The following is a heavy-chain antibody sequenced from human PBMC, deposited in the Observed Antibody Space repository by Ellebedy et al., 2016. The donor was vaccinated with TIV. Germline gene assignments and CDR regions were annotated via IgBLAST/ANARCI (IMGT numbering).Heavy chain of an antibody. CDR1: GGTFSSYA. Sequence: AASVKVSCKASGGTFSSYAISWVRQPPGQGLEWMGRIIPILGIANYAQKFQGRVTITADKSTIKAYMELSSLRSEDTAVYYCARDRDSSSWYFGGYYYYGMYVWGQGTTVTVSS. J-gene: IGHJ6*02. CDR3: ARDRDSSSWYFGGYYYYGMYV. V-gene: IGHV1-69*04. D-gene: IGHD6-13*01. CDR2: IIPILGIA.